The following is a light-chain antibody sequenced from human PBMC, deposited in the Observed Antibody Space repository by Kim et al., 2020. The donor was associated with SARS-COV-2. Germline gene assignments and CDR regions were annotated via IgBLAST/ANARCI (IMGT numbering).Light chain of an antibody. CDR3: QQRSNWPLT. J-gene: IGKJ4*01. CDR2: DAS. V-gene: IGKV3-11*01. Sequence: LVPGERATLACRARQSVRRCLAWYLPKPGQAPRLLIYDASNRATGIPARFSGSGSGTDFTLTISSLEPEDFAVYYCQQRSNWPLTFGGGTKVDIK. CDR1: QSVRRC.